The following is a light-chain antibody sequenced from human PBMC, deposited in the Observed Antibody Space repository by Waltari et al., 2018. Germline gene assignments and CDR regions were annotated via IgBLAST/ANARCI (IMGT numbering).Light chain of an antibody. J-gene: IGKJ1*01. CDR2: GAS. V-gene: IGKV3D-15*01. Sequence: EIVMTQSPATLSVSLGERATLSCRASQSVSSNLAWYQQKPGQAPRLPLYGASTRATGIPARFSGSGSGTEFTLTISSLQSEDFAVYYCEQYNNWPPWTFGQGTKVEIK. CDR3: EQYNNWPPWT. CDR1: QSVSSN.